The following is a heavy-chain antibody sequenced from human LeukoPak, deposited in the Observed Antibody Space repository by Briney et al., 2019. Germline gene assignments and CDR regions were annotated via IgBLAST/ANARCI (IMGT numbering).Heavy chain of an antibody. J-gene: IGHJ3*02. CDR3: ARAPSITIRAGAFDI. V-gene: IGHV4-61*10. CDR1: GGSISSGSHY. Sequence: SETLSLTCTVSGGSISSGSHYWNWIRQPAGKGLEWIGRIYSTGSTNYNPSLKSRLTISVDTSKNQFSLKLSSVTAADTAVYYCARAPSITIRAGAFDIWGQGTMVTVSS. CDR2: IYSTGST. D-gene: IGHD3-10*01.